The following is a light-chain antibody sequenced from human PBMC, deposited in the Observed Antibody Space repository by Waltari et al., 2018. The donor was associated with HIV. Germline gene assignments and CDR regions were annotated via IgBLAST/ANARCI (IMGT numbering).Light chain of an antibody. J-gene: IGLJ2*01. CDR1: SLRSYY. Sequence: SSELTQDPSMSVALGQTVKITCQGDSLRSYYASWYQQKPGQAPVLVIYARNNRPSGIPDRFSGSSSGDTASLTITGAQAEDEAAYYCNSRDSSVNPLQVIFGGGTKVTVL. CDR2: ARN. V-gene: IGLV3-19*01. CDR3: NSRDSSVNPLQVI.